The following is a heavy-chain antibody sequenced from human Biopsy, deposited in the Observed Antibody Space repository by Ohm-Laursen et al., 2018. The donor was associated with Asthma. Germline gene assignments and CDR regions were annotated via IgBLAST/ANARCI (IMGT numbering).Heavy chain of an antibody. CDR1: GFTFSSYG. J-gene: IGHJ4*02. V-gene: IGHV3-33*01. CDR2: IWYDGSNK. Sequence: SLRLSCAASGFTFSSYGMHWVRQAPGKGLEWVAVIWYDGSNKYYADSVKGRFTISRDNSKNTLYLLMNSLRAEDTAVYYCAREGIAVAHFDYWGQGTLVTVSS. CDR3: AREGIAVAHFDY. D-gene: IGHD6-19*01.